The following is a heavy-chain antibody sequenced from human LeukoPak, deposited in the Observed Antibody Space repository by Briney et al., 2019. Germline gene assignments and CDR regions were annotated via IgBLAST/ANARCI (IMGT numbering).Heavy chain of an antibody. CDR1: GYTLTELS. CDR3: ATADYSNYRRGYYFDY. CDR2: FDPEDGET. Sequence: ASVKVSCKVSGYTLTELSMHWVRQAPGKGLEWMGGFDPEDGETIYAQKFQGRVTMTEDTSTDTAYMELSSLRSEDTAVYYCATADYSNYRRGYYFDYWGQGTLVTVSS. V-gene: IGHV1-24*01. J-gene: IGHJ4*02. D-gene: IGHD4-11*01.